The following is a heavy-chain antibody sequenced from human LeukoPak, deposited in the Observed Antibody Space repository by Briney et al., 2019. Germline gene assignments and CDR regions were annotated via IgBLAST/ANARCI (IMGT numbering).Heavy chain of an antibody. CDR2: INPSGGST. V-gene: IGHV1-46*01. Sequence: GASVKVSCKASGYTFTSYYMHWVRQAPGQGLEWMGIINPSGGSTSYAQKFQGRVTMTRDMSTSTVYMELSSLRSEDTAVYYCALSPAGEYQLLSHLDYWGQGTLVTVSS. J-gene: IGHJ4*02. CDR3: ALSPAGEYQLLSHLDY. D-gene: IGHD2-2*01. CDR1: GYTFTSYY.